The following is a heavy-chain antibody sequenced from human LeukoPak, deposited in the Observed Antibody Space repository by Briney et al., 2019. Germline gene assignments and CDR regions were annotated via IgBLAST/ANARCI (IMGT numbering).Heavy chain of an antibody. J-gene: IGHJ4*02. D-gene: IGHD6-13*01. CDR1: GYTFTSYD. CDR3: ARVGFGGSWYELGY. CDR2: MNPNSGNT. Sequence: ASVKVSCKASGYTFTSYDINWVRQATGQGLERMGWMNPNSGNTGYAQKFQGRVTMTRNTSISTACMELSSLRSEDTAVYYCARVGFGGSWYELGYWGQGTLVTVSS. V-gene: IGHV1-8*01.